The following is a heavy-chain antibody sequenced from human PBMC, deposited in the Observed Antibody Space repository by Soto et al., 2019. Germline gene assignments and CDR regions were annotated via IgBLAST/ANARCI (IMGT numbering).Heavy chain of an antibody. CDR3: TTRRVGGY. CDR1: GFTISSAW. CDR2: IKTKTQGETT. J-gene: IGHJ4*02. Sequence: EVQLVESGGGLVKPGGSLRLSCAASGFTISSAWMNWVRQAPGKGLEWVCRIKTKTQGETTDYAAPVKGRFTISRDDPENTLSLQMNSLKIEDTAVYYCTTRRVGGYWGQGTLVTVSS. V-gene: IGHV3-15*07.